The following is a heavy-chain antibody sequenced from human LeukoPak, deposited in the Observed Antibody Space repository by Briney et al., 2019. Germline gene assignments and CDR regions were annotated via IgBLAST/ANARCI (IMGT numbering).Heavy chain of an antibody. CDR3: ARDKSSSWYYYYYYGMDV. CDR2: INAGNGNT. J-gene: IGHJ6*02. D-gene: IGHD6-13*01. Sequence: GASVKVSCKASGYTFTGYYMHWVRQAPGQRLEWMGWINAGNGNTKYSQKFQGRVTITRDTSASTAYMELSSLRSEDTAVYYCARDKSSSWYYYYYYGMDVWGQGTTVTVSS. V-gene: IGHV1-3*01. CDR1: GYTFTGYY.